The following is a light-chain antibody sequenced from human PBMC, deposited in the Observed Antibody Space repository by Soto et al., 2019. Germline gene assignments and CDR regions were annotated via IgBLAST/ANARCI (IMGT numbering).Light chain of an antibody. V-gene: IGKV3-11*01. J-gene: IGKJ4*01. CDR1: QSVSLS. Sequence: EIVLTQSPATLSLSPGGRATLSCRASQSVSLSLAWYQQKPGQAPRLLIYDASKRASGFPARFSGSGSGTDFTLTISSLEPEDFAVYYCQQYNSWPLTFGGGTKVEIK. CDR2: DAS. CDR3: QQYNSWPLT.